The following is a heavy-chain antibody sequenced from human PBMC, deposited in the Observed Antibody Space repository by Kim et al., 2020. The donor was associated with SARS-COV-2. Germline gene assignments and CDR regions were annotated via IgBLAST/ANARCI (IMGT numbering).Heavy chain of an antibody. D-gene: IGHD2-2*01. CDR3: AGDRTVEVPADWCDS. V-gene: IGHV3-23*01. Sequence: ADSVTCRFTISRDNSKNMLKLQMNSLRDEDTALYYCAGDRTVEVPADWCDSWGQGTLVTVSA. J-gene: IGHJ5*01.